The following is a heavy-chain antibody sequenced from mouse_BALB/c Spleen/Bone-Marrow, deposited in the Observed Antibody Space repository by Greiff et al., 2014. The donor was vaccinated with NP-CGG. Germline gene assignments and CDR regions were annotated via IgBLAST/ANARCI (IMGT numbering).Heavy chain of an antibody. D-gene: IGHD1-1*01. J-gene: IGHJ2*01. CDR3: ASYYYGYYLDS. CDR2: IDPANGNT. V-gene: IGHV14-3*02. Sequence: VQLQQSGAELVKPGASVKLSCTASGFNIKDTYMHWVKQRPEQGLEWIGRIDPANGNTKYDPKFQGKATITADTSSNTAYLQLSSLTSEDTAVYYCASYYYGYYLDSWGQGTTLTVPS. CDR1: GFNIKDTY.